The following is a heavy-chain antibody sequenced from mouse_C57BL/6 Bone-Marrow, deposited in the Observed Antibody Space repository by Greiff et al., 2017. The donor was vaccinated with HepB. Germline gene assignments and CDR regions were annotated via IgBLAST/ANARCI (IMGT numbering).Heavy chain of an antibody. V-gene: IGHV5-12*01. Sequence: DVMLVESGGGLVQPGGSLKLSCAASGFTFSDYYMYWVRQTPEKRLEWVAYISNGGGSTYYPDTVKGRFTISRDNAKNTLYLQMSRLKSEDTAMYYCARAFFYYGSSYDYAMDYWGQGTSVTVSS. D-gene: IGHD1-1*01. CDR3: ARAFFYYGSSYDYAMDY. CDR2: ISNGGGST. CDR1: GFTFSDYY. J-gene: IGHJ4*01.